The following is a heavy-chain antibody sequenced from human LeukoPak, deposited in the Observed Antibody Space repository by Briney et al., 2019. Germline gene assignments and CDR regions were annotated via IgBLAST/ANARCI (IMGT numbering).Heavy chain of an antibody. CDR1: GFTFSSHW. Sequence: GGSLRLSCAASGFTFSSHWMSWVRQAPGKGLEWVANIKQDGSEKYYVDSVKGRFTISRDNAKNSLYLQMNSLRAEDTAVYYCARARPGPFDYWGQGTLVTVSS. V-gene: IGHV3-7*01. CDR3: ARARPGPFDY. CDR2: IKQDGSEK. J-gene: IGHJ4*02.